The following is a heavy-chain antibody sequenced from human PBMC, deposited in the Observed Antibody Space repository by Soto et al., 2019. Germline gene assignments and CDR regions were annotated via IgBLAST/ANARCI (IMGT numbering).Heavy chain of an antibody. CDR1: GGSISSSNW. J-gene: IGHJ4*02. Sequence: QVQLQESGPGLVKPSGTLSLTCAVSGGSISSSNWWSWVRQPPGKGLEWIGEIYHSGSTNYNPSPKGRGTTLGDKSQNQVSPKLGSVTAADTAVDYRAGHKAARGPFYYWGPGTLVTVSS. CDR2: IYHSGST. D-gene: IGHD3-10*01. CDR3: AGHKAARGPFYY. V-gene: IGHV4-4*02.